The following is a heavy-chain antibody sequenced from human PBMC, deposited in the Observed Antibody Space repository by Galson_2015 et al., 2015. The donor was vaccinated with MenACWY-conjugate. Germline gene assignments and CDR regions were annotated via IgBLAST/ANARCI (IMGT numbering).Heavy chain of an antibody. J-gene: IGHJ4*02. D-gene: IGHD2/OR15-2a*01. CDR2: INSAGRST. CDR1: GLTFSTYW. Sequence: SLRLSCAASGLTFSTYWMHWVRQAPGKGLVWVYRINSAGRSTSYADSVKGRFTISRDNAKNTLCLQMHSLRAEDTAVYYCARLGGNHRTTSHFDYWGQGTLVTVSS. V-gene: IGHV3-74*01. CDR3: ARLGGNHRTTSHFDY.